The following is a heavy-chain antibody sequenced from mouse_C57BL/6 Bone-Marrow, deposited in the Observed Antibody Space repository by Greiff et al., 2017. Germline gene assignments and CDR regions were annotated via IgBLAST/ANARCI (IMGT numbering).Heavy chain of an antibody. CDR1: GHTFTGHW. Sequence: QVQPKQSGAELMKPGASVKRFCKATGHTFTGHWIERVKQRPGHCLEWIGEILPGSGSTNYHEKFQGKATFTEDTSSNAAYMQLSSLTTEDSAIYYCARKEAAYCSNPCGYCDVWGTGTTVTVSS. J-gene: IGHJ1*03. D-gene: IGHD2-5*01. CDR3: ARKEAAYCSNPCGYCDV. V-gene: IGHV1-9*01. CDR2: ILPGSGST.